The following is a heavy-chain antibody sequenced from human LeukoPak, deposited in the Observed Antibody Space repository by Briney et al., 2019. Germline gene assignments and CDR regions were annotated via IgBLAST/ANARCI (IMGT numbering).Heavy chain of an antibody. CDR2: IYYSGST. D-gene: IGHD3/OR15-3a*01. CDR3: ARADAGFWTRTPHAFDI. Sequence: SETLSLTCAVSGGSISSGDYYWSWIRQPPGKGLEWIGYIYYSGSTYYNPSLKSRVTISVDTSKNQFSLKLTSVTAADTAVYYCARADAGFWTRTPHAFDIWGQGTMVTVSS. CDR1: GGSISSGDYY. V-gene: IGHV4-30-4*08. J-gene: IGHJ3*02.